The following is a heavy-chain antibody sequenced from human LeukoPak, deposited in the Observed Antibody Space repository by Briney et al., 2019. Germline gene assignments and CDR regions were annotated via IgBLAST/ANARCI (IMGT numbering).Heavy chain of an antibody. CDR2: INYSGTT. CDR3: ARTYCRGGTCYSWDY. Sequence: SETLSLTCTVSGDSISSGDYYWRWARQHPGRGLEWIAYINYSGTTYYNPSLTSRVTISVDTSKNQFSLKLSSVTAADTAVYYCARTYCRGGTCYSWDYWGQGTLVTVSS. D-gene: IGHD2-15*01. J-gene: IGHJ4*02. V-gene: IGHV4-31*03. CDR1: GDSISSGDYY.